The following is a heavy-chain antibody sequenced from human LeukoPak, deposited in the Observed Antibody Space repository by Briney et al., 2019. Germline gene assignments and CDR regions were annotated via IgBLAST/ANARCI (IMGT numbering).Heavy chain of an antibody. CDR3: ARDRPYSSGWIFDY. Sequence: SETLSLTCTVSGGSISSSTYYWSWIRQPPGKGLEWIGYIYYSGSTNYNPSLKSRVTISVDTSKNQFSLKLSSVTAADTAVYYCARDRPYSSGWIFDYWGQGTLVTVSS. J-gene: IGHJ4*02. CDR2: IYYSGST. CDR1: GGSISSSTYY. D-gene: IGHD6-19*01. V-gene: IGHV4-61*01.